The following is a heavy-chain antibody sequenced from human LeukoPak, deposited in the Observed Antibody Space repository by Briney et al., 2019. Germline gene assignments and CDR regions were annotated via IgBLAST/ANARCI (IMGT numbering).Heavy chain of an antibody. CDR3: AREVWFGDKSYGMDV. CDR2: IYYSGST. J-gene: IGHJ6*02. CDR1: GGSISSYY. V-gene: IGHV4-59*12. Sequence: SETLSLTCTVSGGSISSYYWSWIRQPPGKGLEWIGYIYYSGSTNYNPSLKSRVTISVDTSKNQFSLKLSSVTAADTAVYYCAREVWFGDKSYGMDVWGQGTTVTVSS. D-gene: IGHD3-10*01.